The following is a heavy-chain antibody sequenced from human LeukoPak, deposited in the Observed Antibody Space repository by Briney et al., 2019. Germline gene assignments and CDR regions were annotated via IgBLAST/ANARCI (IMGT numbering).Heavy chain of an antibody. CDR1: GFTFSSYE. V-gene: IGHV3-48*03. D-gene: IGHD3-22*01. CDR2: ISSSGSTI. J-gene: IGHJ3*02. CDR3: ARSNYYDSRSWGFDI. Sequence: GGSLRLSCAASGFTFSSYEMNWVRQAPGKGLEWVSYISSSGSTIYYADSVKGRFTISRDNAKNSLYLQMNSLRAEDTAVYYCARSNYYDSRSWGFDIWGQGIMVTVSS.